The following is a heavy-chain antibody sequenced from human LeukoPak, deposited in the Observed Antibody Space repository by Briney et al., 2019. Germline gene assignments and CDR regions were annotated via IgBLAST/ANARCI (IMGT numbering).Heavy chain of an antibody. CDR3: ARVDSFDSSGYYSGEDY. V-gene: IGHV1-18*01. J-gene: IGHJ4*02. CDR2: ISAYNGNT. D-gene: IGHD3-22*01. CDR1: GYTFTSYG. Sequence: ASVKVSCKGSGYTFTSYGISWVRQAPGQGLEWMGWISAYNGNTNYAQKLQGRVTMTTDTSTRTAYMELRSLRSDDTAVYYCARVDSFDSSGYYSGEDYGGQGTLVTVSS.